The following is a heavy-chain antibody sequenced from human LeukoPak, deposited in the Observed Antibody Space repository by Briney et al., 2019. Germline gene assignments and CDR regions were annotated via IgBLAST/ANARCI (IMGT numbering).Heavy chain of an antibody. D-gene: IGHD1-26*01. J-gene: IGHJ4*02. Sequence: SETLSLTCTVSGGSISSSSYYWGWIRQPPGKGLEWIGGIYYSGSTYYNPSLKSRVTISVDTSKNQFSLKLSSVTAADTAVYYCARVLVVGIDYWGQGTLVTVSS. CDR1: GGSISSSSYY. CDR2: IYYSGST. V-gene: IGHV4-39*01. CDR3: ARVLVVGIDY.